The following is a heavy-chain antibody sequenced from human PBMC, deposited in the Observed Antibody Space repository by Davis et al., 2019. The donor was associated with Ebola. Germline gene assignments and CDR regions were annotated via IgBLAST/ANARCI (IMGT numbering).Heavy chain of an antibody. CDR3: AGAVAGRGWY. Sequence: ASVKVSCKASGYTFISYGISWVRQAPGQGLEWMGWISAYNGNTKYSQKFQGRVTITRDTSASTAYMELSSLRSEDTAVYYCAGAVAGRGWYWGQGTLVTVSS. CDR1: GYTFISYG. CDR2: ISAYNGNT. V-gene: IGHV1-18*01. J-gene: IGHJ4*02. D-gene: IGHD6-19*01.